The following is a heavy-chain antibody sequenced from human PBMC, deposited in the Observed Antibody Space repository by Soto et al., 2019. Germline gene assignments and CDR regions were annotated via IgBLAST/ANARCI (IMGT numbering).Heavy chain of an antibody. Sequence: EVQLVEPGGGLVQPGGSLRLSCAASGFTVSSNYMSWVRQAPGKGLEWVSVIYSGGSTYYADSVKGRFTISRHNPKNTLYLQMNSLRAEDTAVYYCAIGIAAADPNYFHSSRQGTLVTVSS. V-gene: IGHV3-53*04. J-gene: IGHJ4*02. CDR1: GFTVSSNY. CDR2: IYSGGST. D-gene: IGHD6-13*01. CDR3: AIGIAAADPNYFHS.